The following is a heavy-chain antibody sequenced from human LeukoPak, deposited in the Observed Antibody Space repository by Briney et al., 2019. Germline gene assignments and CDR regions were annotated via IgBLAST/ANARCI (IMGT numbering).Heavy chain of an antibody. CDR1: GYTLTELS. CDR2: FDPEDGET. CDR3: ATQAAAGGVFNY. D-gene: IGHD6-25*01. V-gene: IGHV1-24*01. Sequence: ASVKVSCKVSGYTLTELSMHWVRQAPGKGLEWMGGFDPEDGETIYAQKSQGRVTMTEDTSTDTAYMELSSLRSEDTAVYYCATQAAAGGVFNYWGQGTLVTVSS. J-gene: IGHJ4*02.